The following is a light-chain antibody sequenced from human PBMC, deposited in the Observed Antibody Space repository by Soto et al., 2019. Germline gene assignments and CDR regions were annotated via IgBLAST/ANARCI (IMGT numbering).Light chain of an antibody. CDR1: QSVPSTY. CDR3: QQFGNSPLT. V-gene: IGKV3-20*01. J-gene: IGKJ1*01. Sequence: VMSQSPGRLSLSPXERATLSCRASQSVPSTYFAWYQQKSGQPPRLLISGTSTRATGIPERGSGSGAGRDVTLTISRLETQDVAVEYCQQFGNSPLTFGQGTKVDIK. CDR2: GTS.